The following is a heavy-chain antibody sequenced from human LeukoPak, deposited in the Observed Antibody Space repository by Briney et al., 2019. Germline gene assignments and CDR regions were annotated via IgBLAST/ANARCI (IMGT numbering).Heavy chain of an antibody. CDR2: ISGSGGST. V-gene: IGHV3-23*01. D-gene: IGHD1-26*01. CDR1: GFTFSSYA. CDR3: AKDPLVGATTGGNFDY. Sequence: PGGSLRLSCAASGFTFSSYAMSWVRRAPGKGLEWVSAISGSGGSTYYADSVKGRFTISRDNSKNTLYLQMNSLRAEDTAVYYCAKDPLVGATTGGNFDYWGQGTLVTVSS. J-gene: IGHJ4*02.